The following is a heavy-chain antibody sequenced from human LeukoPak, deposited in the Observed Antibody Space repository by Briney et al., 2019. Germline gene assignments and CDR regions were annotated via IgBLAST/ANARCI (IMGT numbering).Heavy chain of an antibody. V-gene: IGHV3-23*01. CDR3: AKSRYYGSGSYPQGDLDY. CDR2: ISGSGGST. D-gene: IGHD3-10*01. CDR1: GFTFSSYA. J-gene: IGHJ4*02. Sequence: GGSLRLSCAASGFTFSSYAMSWVRQAPGKGLEWVSAISGSGGSTYYADSVKGRFTISRDNSKNTLYLQMNSLRAEDTAVYYCAKSRYYGSGSYPQGDLDYWGQGTLVTVSS.